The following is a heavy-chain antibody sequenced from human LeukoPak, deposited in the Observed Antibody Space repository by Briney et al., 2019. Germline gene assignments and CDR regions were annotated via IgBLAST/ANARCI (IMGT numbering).Heavy chain of an antibody. CDR3: AREGPRGLAFDI. V-gene: IGHV3-23*01. CDR2: ISGSGGST. J-gene: IGHJ3*02. Sequence: GGSLRLSCAASGFTFRSHDMSWVRQAPGKGLEWVSGISGSGGSTFYAGYVKGRFTISRDNSKNTLYLQMNGLRVEDTAIYYCAREGPRGLAFDIWGQGTMVTVSS. D-gene: IGHD3/OR15-3a*01. CDR1: GFTFRSHD.